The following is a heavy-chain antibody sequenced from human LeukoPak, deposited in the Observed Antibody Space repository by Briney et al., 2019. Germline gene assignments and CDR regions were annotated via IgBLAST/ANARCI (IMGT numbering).Heavy chain of an antibody. CDR3: ASLLYGSGSPFDP. CDR1: GFTFSSYW. Sequence: GGSLRLSCAASGFTFSSYWMSWVRQAPGKGLEWVANIKQDGSEKYYVDSVKGRFTISRDNAKNSLYLQMNSLRAEDTAVYYCASLLYGSGSPFDPWSQGTLVTVSS. V-gene: IGHV3-7*03. CDR2: IKQDGSEK. J-gene: IGHJ5*02. D-gene: IGHD3-10*01.